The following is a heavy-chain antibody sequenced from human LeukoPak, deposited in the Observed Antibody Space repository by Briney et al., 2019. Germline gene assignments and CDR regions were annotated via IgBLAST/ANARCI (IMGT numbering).Heavy chain of an antibody. CDR1: GYTFTGYY. J-gene: IGHJ5*01. CDR3: ARDLGLRVTMIQRDS. D-gene: IGHD3-22*01. CDR2: INPNSGGT. Sequence: ASVKVSCKASGYTFTGYYMHWVRQAPGQGLEWMGWINPNSGGTNYAQKFQGRVTMTRDTSISTAYMELSRLRSDDTAVYYCARDLGLRVTMIQRDSWGHGTPVTVSS. V-gene: IGHV1-2*02.